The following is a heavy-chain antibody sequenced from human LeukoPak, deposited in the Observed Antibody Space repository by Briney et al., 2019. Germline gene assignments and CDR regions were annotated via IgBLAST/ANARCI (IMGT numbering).Heavy chain of an antibody. D-gene: IGHD2-2*01. CDR3: ARDIFIVVVPDAWGPPAFDI. CDR2: IIPIFGTA. Sequence: SVKVSCKASGCTFSSYAISWVRQAPGQGLEWMGGIIPIFGTANYAQKFQGRVTITADESTSTAYMELSSLRSEDTAVYYCARDIFIVVVPDAWGPPAFDIWGQGTMVTVSS. V-gene: IGHV1-69*13. CDR1: GCTFSSYA. J-gene: IGHJ3*02.